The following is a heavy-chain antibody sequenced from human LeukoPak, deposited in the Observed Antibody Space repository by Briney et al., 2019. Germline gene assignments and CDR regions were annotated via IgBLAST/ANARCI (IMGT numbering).Heavy chain of an antibody. D-gene: IGHD4-11*01. Sequence: ASVKVSCKASGYIFTDNYMHWVRQTPGQGLERIAWINPKTGDTAYAQRFQGRITVTSDTSINTAYMDLSSLTSDDTAVFYCARDLTANIDSSYWGQGTVVTVSS. CDR1: GYIFTDNY. J-gene: IGHJ4*02. V-gene: IGHV1-2*02. CDR3: ARDLTANIDSSY. CDR2: INPKTGDT.